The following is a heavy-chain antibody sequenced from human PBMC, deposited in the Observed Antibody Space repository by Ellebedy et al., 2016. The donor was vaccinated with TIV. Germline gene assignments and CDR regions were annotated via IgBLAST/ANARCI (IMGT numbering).Heavy chain of an antibody. V-gene: IGHV3-11*01. CDR1: GVIFSDSY. J-gene: IGHJ4*02. D-gene: IGHD6-25*01. Sequence: GGSLRLSCVVSGVIFSDSYMSWIRQAPGKGLEWISYISPTSDVIHHADSVRGRFTISRDNARNSLYLQMNSLRDEDTAMYYCTRDYERLHFDYWGQGTLVTVSS. CDR2: ISPTSDVI. CDR3: TRDYERLHFDY.